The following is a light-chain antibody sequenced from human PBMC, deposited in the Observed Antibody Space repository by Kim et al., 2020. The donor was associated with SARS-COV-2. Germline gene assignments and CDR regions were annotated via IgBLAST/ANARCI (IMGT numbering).Light chain of an antibody. V-gene: IGLV6-57*03. J-gene: IGLJ2*01. CDR2: EDD. CDR1: RGSIDDNY. Sequence: TVTISSTRSRGSIDDNYVQWYQQRPGGVPTTVIYEDDQRPSGVSDRFSGSIDNSSNSASLTISGLRTEDEADYYCQSYNRDNVIFGGGTQLTVL. CDR3: QSYNRDNVI.